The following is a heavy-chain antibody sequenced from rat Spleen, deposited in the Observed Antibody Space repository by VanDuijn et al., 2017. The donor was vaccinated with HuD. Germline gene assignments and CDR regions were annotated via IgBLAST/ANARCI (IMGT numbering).Heavy chain of an antibody. J-gene: IGHJ2*01. CDR2: FSFDGRTT. Sequence: EVQLMESNGGLVQPGRSLKLPCAASGFTVSDYYMAWVRQAPTAGLEWVATFSFDGRTTYYRDSVKGRLIISRDNAKNTLYLQMDSLRSEDTATYYCARHRSYYSSYVYAFDYWGQGVMVTVSS. D-gene: IGHD1-2*01. CDR3: ARHRSYYSSYVYAFDY. V-gene: IGHV5-29*01. CDR1: GFTVSDYY.